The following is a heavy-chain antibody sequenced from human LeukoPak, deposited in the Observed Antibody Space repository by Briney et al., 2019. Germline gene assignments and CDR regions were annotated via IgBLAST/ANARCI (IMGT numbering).Heavy chain of an antibody. CDR3: AKDEGFSGSGSYDHNNWIDP. D-gene: IGHD3-10*01. V-gene: IGHV3-30*02. CDR2: IRADGSNK. CDR1: RFTFSTYG. Sequence: GGSLRLSCAASRFTFSTYGMHWVRQAPGKGLEWVAFIRADGSNKYYADSVKGRFTISRDNSKNTLYLQMNSLRAEDTAAYYCAKDEGFSGSGSYDHNNWIDPWGQGTLVTVSS. J-gene: IGHJ5*02.